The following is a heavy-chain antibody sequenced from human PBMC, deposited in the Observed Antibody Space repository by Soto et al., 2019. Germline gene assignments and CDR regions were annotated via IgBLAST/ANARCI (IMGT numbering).Heavy chain of an antibody. CDR2: IDPSDSYT. Sequence: HGESLKISCKGSGYSFTSYRIGRVRQMPGKGLEWMGRIDPSDSYTNYSPSFQGHVTISADKSISTAYLQWSSLKASDTAMYYCAAPKQLSMGFSGGGYLSYYYYGMDIWGQGTTVTVSS. J-gene: IGHJ6*02. CDR3: AAPKQLSMGFSGGGYLSYYYYGMDI. D-gene: IGHD5-12*01. CDR1: GYSFTSYR. V-gene: IGHV5-10-1*01.